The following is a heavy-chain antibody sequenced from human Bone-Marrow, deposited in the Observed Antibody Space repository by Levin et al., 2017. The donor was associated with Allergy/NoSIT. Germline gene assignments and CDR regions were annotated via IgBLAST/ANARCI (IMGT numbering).Heavy chain of an antibody. CDR2: IKQDGGEK. Sequence: PGGSLRLSCEASGFAFSTYWMTWVRQAPGKGLEWVANIKQDGGEKYYVDSVKGRFTISRDNAKNSLYLQMSALRAEDTAVYYCARPHCVGTSCHGHFDDWGQGTLVTVSS. D-gene: IGHD2-2*01. CDR1: GFAFSTYW. V-gene: IGHV3-7*01. CDR3: ARPHCVGTSCHGHFDD. J-gene: IGHJ4*02.